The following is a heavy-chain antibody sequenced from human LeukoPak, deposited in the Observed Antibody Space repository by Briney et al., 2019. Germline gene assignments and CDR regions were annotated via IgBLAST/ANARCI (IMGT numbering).Heavy chain of an antibody. CDR2: IYHSGST. J-gene: IGHJ3*02. V-gene: IGHV4-38-2*02. CDR3: ARRRIVVVMRPSDAFDI. CDR1: GYSISSGYY. D-gene: IGHD3-22*01. Sequence: PSETLSLTCSVSGYSISSGYYWGWIRQPPGKGLEWIGSIYHSGSTYCNPSLKSRVIISVDTSKNQFSLKLSSVTAADTAVYYCARRRIVVVMRPSDAFDIWGQGTMVTVSS.